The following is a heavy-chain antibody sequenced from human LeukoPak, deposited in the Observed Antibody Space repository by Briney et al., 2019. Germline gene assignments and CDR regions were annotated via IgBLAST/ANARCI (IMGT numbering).Heavy chain of an antibody. Sequence: GASLKISWKGSGYSFASYWIAWVHPMPGKGLEWIGCIYPGNSDITYSPSFQGQVTISADKSVSTAYLHWSSLKASDTAIYYCARHLSSISSCPNYWGQGTLVTVSS. J-gene: IGHJ4*02. CDR1: GYSFASYW. CDR2: IYPGNSDI. CDR3: ARHLSSISSCPNY. D-gene: IGHD2-2*01. V-gene: IGHV5-51*07.